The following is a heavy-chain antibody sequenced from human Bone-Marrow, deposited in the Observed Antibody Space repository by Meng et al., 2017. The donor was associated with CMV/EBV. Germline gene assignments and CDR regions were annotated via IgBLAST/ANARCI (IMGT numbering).Heavy chain of an antibody. CDR1: GGSISSSSYY. CDR2: IYYSGST. CDR3: ARDRPAPYLEWLLSHYYYGKYV. D-gene: IGHD3-3*01. Sequence: SETLSLTCTVSGGSISSSSYYWGWIRQPPGKGLEWIGSIYYSGSTYYNPSLKSRVTISVDTSKNQFSLKLSSVTAADTAVYYCARDRPAPYLEWLLSHYYYGKYVWGQGTTVTVSS. J-gene: IGHJ6*02. V-gene: IGHV4-39*07.